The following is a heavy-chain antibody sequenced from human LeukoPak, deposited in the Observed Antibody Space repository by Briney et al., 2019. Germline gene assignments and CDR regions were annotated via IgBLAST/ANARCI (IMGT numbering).Heavy chain of an antibody. CDR3: AKAPVTSCSGAYCYPFDY. V-gene: IGHV4-34*01. CDR1: GGSFSGYY. J-gene: IGHJ4*02. CDR2: INHSGST. D-gene: IGHD2-15*01. Sequence: SETLSLTCAVYGGSFSGYYWSWIRQPPGRGLEWIGEINHSGSTNYNPSLKSRVTISVDTSKNQFSLKLSSVTAEDAAVYYCAKAPVTSCSGAYCYPFDYWGQGTLVTVSS.